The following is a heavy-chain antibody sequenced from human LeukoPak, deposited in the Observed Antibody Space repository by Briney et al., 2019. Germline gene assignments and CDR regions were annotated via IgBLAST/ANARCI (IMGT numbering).Heavy chain of an antibody. V-gene: IGHV3-23*01. D-gene: IGHD6-13*01. CDR3: AKTSSSNWYQLYNWFDP. J-gene: IGHJ5*02. CDR1: GFTFSSYA. CDR2: ISGSGGST. Sequence: GGSLRLSCAASGFTFSSYAMSWVRQAPGKGLEWVSAISGSGGSTYYADSVKGRFTISRDNSKNTLYLQMNSLRAEDTAVYYCAKTSSSNWYQLYNWFDPWGQGTLVTVSS.